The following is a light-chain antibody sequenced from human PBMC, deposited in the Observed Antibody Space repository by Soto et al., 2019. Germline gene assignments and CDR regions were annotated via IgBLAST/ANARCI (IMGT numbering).Light chain of an antibody. J-gene: IGKJ5*01. CDR2: DAS. CDR3: QQYNTYAT. Sequence: DIQLTQSPCTLSAAVGDSVTITCRASKNIRNLLAWYQQQPGKAPKPLIYDASTLKTGVPSRFSGSGSGSEFNFTITGLQPDDFATYFCQQYNTYATFGQGTRLEIK. CDR1: KNIRNL. V-gene: IGKV1-5*01.